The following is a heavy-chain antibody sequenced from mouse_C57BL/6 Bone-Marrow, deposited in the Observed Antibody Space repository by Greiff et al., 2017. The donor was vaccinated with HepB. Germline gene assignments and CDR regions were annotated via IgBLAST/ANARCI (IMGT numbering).Heavy chain of an antibody. CDR2: IWRGGST. Sequence: VQLQESGPGLVQPSQRLSITCTVSGFSLTSYGVHWVRQSPGKGLEWLGVIWRGGSTDYNAAFMSRLSITKDNSKSQVFFKMNSLQADDTAIYYCANDSLYYYAMDYWGQGTSVTVSS. CDR1: GFSLTSYG. V-gene: IGHV2-5*01. J-gene: IGHJ4*01. CDR3: ANDSLYYYAMDY. D-gene: IGHD2-4*01.